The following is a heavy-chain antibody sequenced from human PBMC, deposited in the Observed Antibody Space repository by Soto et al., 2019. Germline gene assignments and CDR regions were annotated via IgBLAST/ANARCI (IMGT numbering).Heavy chain of an antibody. J-gene: IGHJ6*02. CDR1: GGSISSSSYY. V-gene: IGHV4-39*01. Sequence: SEALCVTCTVSGGSISSSSYYWGWIRQPRGKGLEWIGSIYYSGSTYYNPSLKSRVTISVDTSKNQFSLKLSSVTAADTAVYYCARHGPLRDHYYYYYGMDVWGQGTTVTVSS. D-gene: IGHD2-21*02. CDR2: IYYSGST. CDR3: ARHGPLRDHYYYYYGMDV.